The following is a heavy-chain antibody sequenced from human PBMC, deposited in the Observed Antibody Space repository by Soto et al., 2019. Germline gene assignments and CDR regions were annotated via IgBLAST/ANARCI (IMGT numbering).Heavy chain of an antibody. CDR1: GYSFTSYW. Sequence: LGESLKISCKGSGYSFTSYWIGWVRQMPGKGLEWMGIIYPGDSDTRYSPSFQGQVTISADKSISTAYLQWSSLKASDTAMYYCARRRYYDSSGYYYYYYYGMDVWGQGTTVTVSS. V-gene: IGHV5-51*01. J-gene: IGHJ6*02. CDR2: IYPGDSDT. CDR3: ARRRYYDSSGYYYYYYYGMDV. D-gene: IGHD3-22*01.